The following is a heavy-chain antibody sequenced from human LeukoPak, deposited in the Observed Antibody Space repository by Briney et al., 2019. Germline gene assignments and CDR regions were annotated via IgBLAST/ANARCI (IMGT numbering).Heavy chain of an antibody. Sequence: GGSLRLSCAASGFTVNNNYMTWVRQAPGKGLEWVSVIYSGGTTYYADSVKGRFTISRDNSKNTLYLQMNSLRVDDTAVYYCAKVLNYYGSGYFDYWGQGTLVTVPS. CDR3: AKVLNYYGSGYFDY. D-gene: IGHD3-10*01. CDR2: IYSGGTT. CDR1: GFTVNNNY. V-gene: IGHV3-53*01. J-gene: IGHJ4*02.